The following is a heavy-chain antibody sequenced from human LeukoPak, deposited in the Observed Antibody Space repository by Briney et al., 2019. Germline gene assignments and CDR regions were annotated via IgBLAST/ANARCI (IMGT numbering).Heavy chain of an antibody. D-gene: IGHD3-22*01. V-gene: IGHV1-69*04. CDR1: GGTFSSYA. J-gene: IGHJ5*02. Sequence: SVKVSCKASGGTFSSYAISWVRQAPGQGLEWMGRIIPILGIANYAQKFQGRVTITADKSTSTAYMELSSLRSEDTAVYYCARDLHYYDSSGYYSTWGQGTLVTVS. CDR2: IIPILGIA. CDR3: ARDLHYYDSSGYYST.